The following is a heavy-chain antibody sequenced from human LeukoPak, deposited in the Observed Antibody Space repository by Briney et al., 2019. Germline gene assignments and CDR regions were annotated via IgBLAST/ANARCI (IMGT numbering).Heavy chain of an antibody. CDR2: IKSKTDGGTT. D-gene: IGHD5/OR15-5a*01. V-gene: IGHV3-15*01. Sequence: PGGSLRLSCAASGSTFSNAWMSWVRQAPGKGLEWVGRIKSKTDGGTTDYAAPVKGRFTISRDDSKNTLYLQMNSLKTEDTAVYYCTTDCLRRSGCDYWXXGTXVXVSS. CDR1: GSTFSNAW. J-gene: IGHJ4*01. CDR3: TTDCLRRSGCDY.